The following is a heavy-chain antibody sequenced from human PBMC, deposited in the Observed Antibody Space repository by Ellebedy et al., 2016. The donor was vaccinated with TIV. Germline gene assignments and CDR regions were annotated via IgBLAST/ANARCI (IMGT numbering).Heavy chain of an antibody. Sequence: SETLSLTXAVYGGSFSGYYWSWIRQPPGKGLEWIGEIYHSGSTNYNPSLKSRVTISVDKSKNQFSLKLSSVTAADTAVYYCARGLTGYYFRDNNWFDPWGQGTLVTVSS. CDR1: GGSFSGYY. CDR2: IYHSGST. D-gene: IGHD3-9*01. J-gene: IGHJ5*02. V-gene: IGHV4-34*01. CDR3: ARGLTGYYFRDNNWFDP.